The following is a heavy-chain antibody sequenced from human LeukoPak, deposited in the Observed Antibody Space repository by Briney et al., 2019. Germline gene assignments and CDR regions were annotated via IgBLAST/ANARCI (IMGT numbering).Heavy chain of an antibody. J-gene: IGHJ5*02. CDR3: ARVAGGTGTTGWFDP. CDR1: GYTFTSYG. CDR2: INTNTGNP. V-gene: IGHV7-4-1*02. D-gene: IGHD1-7*01. Sequence: ASVKVSCKASGYTFTSYGISWVRQAPGQGLEWMGWINTNTGNPTYAQGFTGRFVFSLDTSVSTAYLQISSLKAEDTAVYYCARVAGGTGTTGWFDPWGQGTLVTVSS.